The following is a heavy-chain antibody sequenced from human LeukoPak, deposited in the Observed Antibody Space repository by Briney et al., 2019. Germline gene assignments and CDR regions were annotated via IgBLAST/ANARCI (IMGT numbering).Heavy chain of an antibody. CDR3: AKERVQWLASFDY. Sequence: GFXXXXYAMSWVRQAPGKGLEWVSAISGSGGSTYYADSVKGRFTISRDNSKNTLYLQMNSLRAEDTAVYYCAKERVQWLASFDYWGQGTLVTVSS. CDR2: ISGSGGST. CDR1: GFXXXXYA. J-gene: IGHJ4*02. D-gene: IGHD6-19*01. V-gene: IGHV3-23*01.